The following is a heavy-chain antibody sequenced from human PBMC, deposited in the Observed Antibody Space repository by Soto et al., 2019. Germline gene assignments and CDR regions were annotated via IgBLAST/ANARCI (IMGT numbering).Heavy chain of an antibody. D-gene: IGHD3-22*01. J-gene: IGHJ4*02. Sequence: ASVKVSCKASGYTFTSYAMHWVRQAPGQRLEWMGWINAGNGNTKYSQKFQGRVTITRDTSASTAYMELTSLRSEDTAVYYCARSSGYYYDDYWGQGTLVTVSS. V-gene: IGHV1-3*01. CDR2: INAGNGNT. CDR3: ARSSGYYYDDY. CDR1: GYTFTSYA.